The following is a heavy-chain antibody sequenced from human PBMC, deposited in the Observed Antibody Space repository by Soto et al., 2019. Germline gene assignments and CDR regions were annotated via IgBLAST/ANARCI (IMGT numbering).Heavy chain of an antibody. J-gene: IGHJ6*02. Sequence: GGSLRLSCAASGFTFSNYWMTWVRQAPGKGLEWVANIKQDGNESYYVDSVKGRFTISRDNAKSSLYLQMNSLRAEDTAVYYCARKIKAIIATTGTSNYYYYGMDVWGQGSTVTVSS. CDR3: ARKIKAIIATTGTSNYYYYGMDV. V-gene: IGHV3-7*05. D-gene: IGHD6-13*01. CDR2: IKQDGNES. CDR1: GFTFSNYW.